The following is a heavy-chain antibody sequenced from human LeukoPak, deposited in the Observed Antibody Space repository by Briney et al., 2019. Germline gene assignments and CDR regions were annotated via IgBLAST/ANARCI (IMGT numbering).Heavy chain of an antibody. Sequence: SETLSLTCTVSGGSISSGGYYWSWIRQHPGKGLEWIGYIYYSGSTYYNPSLKSRVTISVDTSKNQFSLKLSSVTAADTAVYYCAREGYSYGLDYWDQGTLVTVSS. D-gene: IGHD5-18*01. V-gene: IGHV4-31*03. CDR2: IYYSGST. CDR1: GGSISSGGYY. CDR3: AREGYSYGLDY. J-gene: IGHJ4*02.